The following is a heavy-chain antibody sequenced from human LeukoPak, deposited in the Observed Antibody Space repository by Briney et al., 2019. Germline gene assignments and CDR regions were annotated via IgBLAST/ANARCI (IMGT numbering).Heavy chain of an antibody. CDR3: ARGVVGATRPVEDY. V-gene: IGHV3-53*01. CDR2: IYSGGST. J-gene: IGHJ4*02. D-gene: IGHD1-26*01. CDR1: GFTVSSNY. Sequence: GGSLRLSCAASGFTVSSNYMSWVRQAPGKGLEWVSVIYSGGSTYYADSVKGRFTISRDNSKNTLYLQMNSLRAEDTAVYYCARGVVGATRPVEDYWGQGTLVTVSS.